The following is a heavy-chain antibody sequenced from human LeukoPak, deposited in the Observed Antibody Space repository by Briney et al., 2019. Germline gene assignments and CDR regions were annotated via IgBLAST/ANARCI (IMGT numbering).Heavy chain of an antibody. CDR2: VYDNDIS. V-gene: IGHV4-59*01. J-gene: IGHJ3*02. CDR3: ARGLVLATDDAFDI. CDR1: GASIRSYF. D-gene: IGHD5-12*01. Sequence: SETLSLTCSVSGASIRSYFWSWIRQSPGKGLEWIGYVYDNDISNFNPSLESRVTILVDRSKSQFSLKLRSVTAAYTAVYYCARGLVLATDDAFDIWGPGTMVTVSS.